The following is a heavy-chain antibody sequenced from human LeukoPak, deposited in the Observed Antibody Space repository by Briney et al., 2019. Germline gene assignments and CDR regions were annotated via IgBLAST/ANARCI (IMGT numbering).Heavy chain of an antibody. J-gene: IGHJ4*02. CDR2: IYSGGST. CDR3: AKDYRPRYYDFWSGYYPHDY. Sequence: GGSLRLSCAASGFTVSSNYMSWVRQAPGKGLEWVSVIYSGGSTYYADSVKGRFTISRDNSKNTLYLQMNSLRAEDTAVYYCAKDYRPRYYDFWSGYYPHDYWGQGTLVTVSS. V-gene: IGHV3-53*01. D-gene: IGHD3-3*01. CDR1: GFTVSSNY.